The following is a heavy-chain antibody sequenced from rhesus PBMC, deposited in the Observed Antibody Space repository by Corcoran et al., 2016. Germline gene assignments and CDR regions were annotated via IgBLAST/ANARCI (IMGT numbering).Heavy chain of an antibody. CDR2: IFGGTGST. CDR1: GYSISRAYG. J-gene: IGHJ2*01. V-gene: IGHV4-127*01. Sequence: QVHLQESGPGLVKPSETLSLTCAVPGYSISRAYGWDWIRQPPGKGLEWIGQIFGGTGSTYYNPSLKSRVTVSKDTSKNQFSLKLRSVTAADTAVYYCARAVYWYFDLWGPGSPITISS. CDR3: ARAVYWYFDL.